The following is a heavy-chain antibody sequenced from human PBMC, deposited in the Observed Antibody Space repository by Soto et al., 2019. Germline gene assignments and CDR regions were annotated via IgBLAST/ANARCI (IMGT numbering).Heavy chain of an antibody. CDR2: ISASSTNT. CDR1: RFSISDYA. Sequence: EVQLLESGGGLVQPGGSLRLSCTDSRFSISDYALSWVRQAPGKGLEWVSAISASSTNTYYADSVKGRFVISRDNSKNTLVLQMNSRRGEDTAVYYCAKHFAHLVSGWFDPGGQGTLVTVAS. V-gene: IGHV3-23*01. J-gene: IGHJ5*02. D-gene: IGHD3-10*01. CDR3: AKHFAHLVSGWFDP.